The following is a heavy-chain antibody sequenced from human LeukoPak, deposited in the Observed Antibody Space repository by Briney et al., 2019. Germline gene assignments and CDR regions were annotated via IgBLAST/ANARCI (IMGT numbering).Heavy chain of an antibody. Sequence: GGSLRLSCAVSGFTFTNAWMNRVRQAPGKGLEWVGRVRAKTDGGTTEYAAPVKGRFSISRDDSTNTVYLQMNSLITEDTAIYYCAADTPVPLAQIDYWGQGALVTVSS. CDR3: AADTPVPLAQIDY. D-gene: IGHD2/OR15-2a*01. CDR2: VRAKTDGGTT. V-gene: IGHV3-15*01. CDR1: GFTFTNAW. J-gene: IGHJ4*02.